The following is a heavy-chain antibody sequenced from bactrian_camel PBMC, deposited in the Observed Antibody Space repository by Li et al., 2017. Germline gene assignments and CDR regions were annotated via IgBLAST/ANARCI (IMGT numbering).Heavy chain of an antibody. CDR1: GYIYSSHC. D-gene: IGHD2*01. V-gene: IGHV3S53*01. CDR2: TGRDTKT. Sequence: VQLVESGGGAVQAGGSLRLSCVASGYIYSSHCMGWVRQAPGKEREGVAATGRDTKTYYADFVKGRFTISQDQSKKTVYLQMNSLKPEDTAMYYCAADYSGGPCYRDEWERFSYWGQGTQVTVS. CDR3: AADYSGGPCYRDEWERFSY. J-gene: IGHJ6*01.